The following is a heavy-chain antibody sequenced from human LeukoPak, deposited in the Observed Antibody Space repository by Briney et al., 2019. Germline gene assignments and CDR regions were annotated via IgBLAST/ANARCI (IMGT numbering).Heavy chain of an antibody. CDR2: INHSGST. D-gene: IGHD5-18*01. CDR1: GGSFSGYY. J-gene: IGHJ4*02. V-gene: IGHV4-34*01. CDR3: ARGLGIQLWTTISDYFDY. Sequence: SETLSLTCAVYGGSFSGYYWSWIRQPPGKGLEWIGEINHSGSTNYNPSLKSRVTISVDTSKSQFSLKLSSVTAADTAVYYCARGLGIQLWTTISDYFDYWGQGTLVTVSS.